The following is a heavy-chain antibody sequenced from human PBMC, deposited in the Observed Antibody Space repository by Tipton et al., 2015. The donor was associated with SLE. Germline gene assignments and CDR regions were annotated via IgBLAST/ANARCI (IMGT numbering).Heavy chain of an antibody. V-gene: IGHV3-30*18. J-gene: IGHJ6*02. Sequence: SLRLSCAASGFTFSSYGMHWVRQAPGKGLEWVAAIWYDGSKKDYADSVKGRFTISRDNSKNTLYLQMNSLRAEDTAVYYCAKEPGRISMVQGGRGPRYPRYGMDVWGQGTTVTVSS. D-gene: IGHD3-10*01. CDR1: GFTFSSYG. CDR3: AKEPGRISMVQGGRGPRYPRYGMDV. CDR2: IWYDGSKK.